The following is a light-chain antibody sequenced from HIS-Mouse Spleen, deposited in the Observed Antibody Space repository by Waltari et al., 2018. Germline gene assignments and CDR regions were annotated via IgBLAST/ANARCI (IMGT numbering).Light chain of an antibody. V-gene: IGKV3-20*01. Sequence: EIVLTQSPGTLSLSPGERATLSCRASQSVSSSYLAWYQQTPGQAPRLLIYGASSRATGIPDRFSGSGSGTDFTLTISRLEPEDCAVYYCQQYGSSPPWTFGQGTKVEIK. J-gene: IGKJ1*01. CDR1: QSVSSSY. CDR2: GAS. CDR3: QQYGSSPPWT.